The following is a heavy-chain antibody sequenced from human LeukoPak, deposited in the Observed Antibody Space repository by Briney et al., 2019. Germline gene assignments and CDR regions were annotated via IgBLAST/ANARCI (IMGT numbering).Heavy chain of an antibody. J-gene: IGHJ6*02. CDR3: ARQGGYGMDV. Sequence: PSETLSLTCTVSGDSITTDRYYWGWVRQPPGEGLEWIATIYHSANTYYNPSLKSRVTISEDTSKNQFSLKLTSVTAADTAVYYCARQGGYGMDVWGQGTTVTVSS. CDR1: GDSITTDRYY. CDR2: IYHSANT. V-gene: IGHV4-39*01. D-gene: IGHD3-16*01.